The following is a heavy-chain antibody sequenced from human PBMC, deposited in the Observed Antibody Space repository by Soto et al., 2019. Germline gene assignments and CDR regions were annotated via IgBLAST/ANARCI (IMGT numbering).Heavy chain of an antibody. J-gene: IGHJ6*02. CDR1: GLTFSRYA. CDR3: ANDPYPVVVVTAANGMDV. Sequence: PGGSLRLSGAASGLTFSRYAINWVRQAPWKGLEWVSVISGSGGTRYYADSVKGRFTISRDNSKGILYLQMNSLRADDTSVYYCANDPYPVVVVTAANGMDVWGQGNTVTVSS. D-gene: IGHD2-2*01. CDR2: ISGSGGTR. V-gene: IGHV3-23*01.